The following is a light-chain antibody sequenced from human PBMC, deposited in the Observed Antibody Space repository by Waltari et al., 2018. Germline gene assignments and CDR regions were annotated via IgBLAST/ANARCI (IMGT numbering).Light chain of an antibody. Sequence: QTVVTQEPSMTVSPGGTVTLPCASSIGAVTRSYYQNWFQQKPGQAPRALIYSTNNKHSWTPARFSGSLLGGKAALTLSGVQPEDEAEYYCLLYYGGAGVFGGGTKLTVV. J-gene: IGLJ3*02. CDR2: STN. CDR3: LLYYGGAGV. V-gene: IGLV7-43*01. CDR1: IGAVTRSYY.